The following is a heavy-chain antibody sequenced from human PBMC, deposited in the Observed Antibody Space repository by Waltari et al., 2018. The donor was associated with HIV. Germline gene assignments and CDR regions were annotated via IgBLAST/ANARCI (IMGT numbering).Heavy chain of an antibody. J-gene: IGHJ3*02. CDR3: ARRGIQLWFYAFDI. D-gene: IGHD5-18*01. V-gene: IGHV4-61*02. Sequence: QVQLQESGPGLVKPSQTLSLTCTVSGGSIRSGRYYWSWIRQPAGKGLEWIGRIYTSGSTNYNPSLKSRVTISVDTSKNQFSLKLSSVTAADTAVYYCARRGIQLWFYAFDIWGQGTMVTVSS. CDR2: IYTSGST. CDR1: GGSIRSGRYY.